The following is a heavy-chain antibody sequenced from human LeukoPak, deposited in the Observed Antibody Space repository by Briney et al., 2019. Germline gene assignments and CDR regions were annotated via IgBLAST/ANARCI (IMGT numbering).Heavy chain of an antibody. Sequence: PETLSLTCTVSGGSISSYYWSWIRQPAGKGLEWIGRIYTSGSTNYNPSLKSRVTMSVDTSKNQFSLKLSSVTAADTAVYYCARARVTYYYGSGSLFDPWGQGTLVTVSS. CDR2: IYTSGST. V-gene: IGHV4-4*07. CDR3: ARARVTYYYGSGSLFDP. CDR1: GGSISSYY. J-gene: IGHJ5*02. D-gene: IGHD3-10*01.